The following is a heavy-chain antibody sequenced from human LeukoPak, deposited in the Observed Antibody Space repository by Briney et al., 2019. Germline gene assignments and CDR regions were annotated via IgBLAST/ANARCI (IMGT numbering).Heavy chain of an antibody. J-gene: IGHJ6*03. CDR2: ISIDGSLT. D-gene: IGHD5-24*01. CDR1: GFTLSSYW. Sequence: PGGSLRLSCAASGFTLSSYWMHWVRQAPGKGLVWVSRISIDGSLTTYADYVKGRFTISRDNAKNTLYLQMNSLRAEDTAVYYCARDVETSYNYYMDVWGKGTTVTVSS. V-gene: IGHV3-74*01. CDR3: ARDVETSYNYYMDV.